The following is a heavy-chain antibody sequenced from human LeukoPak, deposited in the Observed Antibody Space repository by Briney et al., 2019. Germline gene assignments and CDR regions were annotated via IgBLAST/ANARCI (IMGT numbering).Heavy chain of an antibody. CDR2: IHRSGATT. CDR1: GFTFSDYA. D-gene: IGHD5-12*01. V-gene: IGHV3-23*01. Sequence: GRSLRLSCAASGFTFSDYAMTWVRQAPGKGLEWVSCIHRSGATTYYADSVKGRFTISRDNVKNTIDLQMSSLRLEDTAVYHCAREVVATRLDNWGQSTLVTVSP. J-gene: IGHJ4*02. CDR3: AREVVATRLDN.